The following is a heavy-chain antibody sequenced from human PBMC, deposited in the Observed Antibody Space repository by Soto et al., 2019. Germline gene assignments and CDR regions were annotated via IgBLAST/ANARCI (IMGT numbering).Heavy chain of an antibody. D-gene: IGHD3-3*01. CDR3: AKDFYLYYDFWSGYYPPPYYYYGMDV. CDR1: GGSISSYY. CDR2: IYYSGST. J-gene: IGHJ6*02. Sequence: SETLSLTCTVSGGSISSYYWSWIRQPPGKGLEWIGYIYYSGSTNYNPSLKSRVTISVDTSKNQFSLKLSSVTAADTAVYYCAKDFYLYYDFWSGYYPPPYYYYGMDVWGQGTTVTVSS. V-gene: IGHV4-59*12.